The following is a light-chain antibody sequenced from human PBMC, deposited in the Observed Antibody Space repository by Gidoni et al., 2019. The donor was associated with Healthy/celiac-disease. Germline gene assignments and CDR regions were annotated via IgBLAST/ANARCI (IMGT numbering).Light chain of an antibody. CDR2: AAS. J-gene: IGKJ3*01. CDR3: LQRYSTPHVT. V-gene: IGKV1-39*01. CDR1: QGISNY. Sequence: DLQMNPSPSSLSASVGDRVTITCRASQGISNYLNWYQQKPGKAPKRLIYAASSLQSGVPSRFSGSGSGTEFTLTISSLQPEDFATYYCLQRYSTPHVTFGQGTKVDIK.